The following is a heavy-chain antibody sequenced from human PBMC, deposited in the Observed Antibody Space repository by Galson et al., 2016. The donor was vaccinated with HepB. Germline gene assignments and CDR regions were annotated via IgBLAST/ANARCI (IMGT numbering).Heavy chain of an antibody. D-gene: IGHD5-12*01. CDR1: GFNFNNYA. Sequence: SLRLSCAASGFNFNNYAMNWVRQAPGRGLEWVSSIDDSGGGTSYADSVQGRFTVTRDNSRNTLSLQMNSLGAEDTAIYYWAKDLGGGYDCRHFDGLDLWGQGTTVTVS. J-gene: IGHJ6*02. CDR3: AKDLGGGYDCRHFDGLDL. CDR2: IDDSGGGT. V-gene: IGHV3-23*01.